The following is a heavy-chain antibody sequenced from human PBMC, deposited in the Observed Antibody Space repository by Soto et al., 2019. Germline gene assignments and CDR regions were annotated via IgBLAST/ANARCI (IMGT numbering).Heavy chain of an antibody. CDR3: GGASRTTRPYYYMDR. CDR2: ISSSSSTI. V-gene: IGHV3-48*01. D-gene: IGHD4-4*01. CDR1: GFTFSSYS. J-gene: IGHJ6*03. Sequence: EVQLVESGGGLVQPGGSLRLSCAASGFTFSSYSMNWVRQAPGKGLEWVSYISSSSSTIYYADSVKGQFTISRDNAKNSLYLQKNSLRGEDPAVYYWGGASRTTRPYYYMDRWGKGTTVTVSS.